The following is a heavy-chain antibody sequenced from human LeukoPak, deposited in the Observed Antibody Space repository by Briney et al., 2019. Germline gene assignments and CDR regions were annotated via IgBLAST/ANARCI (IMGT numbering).Heavy chain of an antibody. D-gene: IGHD2-15*01. CDR2: MNPNSGNT. J-gene: IGHJ4*02. V-gene: IGHV1-8*01. CDR1: GYTFTSYD. Sequence: ASVKVSCKASGYTFTSYDSNWVRQATGQGLEWMGWMNPNSGNTGYAQKFQGRVTMTRNTSISTAYMEVSSLRSEDTAVYYCARGAPQEYCSGGSCPYFDYWGQGTLVTVSS. CDR3: ARGAPQEYCSGGSCPYFDY.